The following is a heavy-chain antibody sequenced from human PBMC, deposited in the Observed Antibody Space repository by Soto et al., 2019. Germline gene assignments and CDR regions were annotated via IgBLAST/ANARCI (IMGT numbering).Heavy chain of an antibody. CDR1: GDSVSSHSAA. V-gene: IGHV6-1*01. CDR3: ARAVLWFGESSFLFDP. J-gene: IGHJ5*02. CDR2: TYYRSKWYN. Sequence: SQTLSLTCAISGDSVSSHSAAWNWIRQSPSRGLEWLGRTYYRSKWYNDYAVSVKSRITINPDTSKSQFSLQLNSVTPEDTAVYYCARAVLWFGESSFLFDPWGQGTLVTVSS. D-gene: IGHD3-10*01.